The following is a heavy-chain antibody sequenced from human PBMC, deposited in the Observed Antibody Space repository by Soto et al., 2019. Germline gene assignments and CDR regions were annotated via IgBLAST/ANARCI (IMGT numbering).Heavy chain of an antibody. CDR2: IIPSFGTA. D-gene: IGHD3-16*01. J-gene: IGHJ5*02. CDR1: GGTFSSYA. CDR3: ARVYVFLSGFDP. V-gene: IGHV1-69*01. Sequence: QGQLVQSGAEVKKPGSSVKVSCKASGGTFSSYAISWVRQAPGQGLEWMGGIIPSFGTANYAQKFQGRVTITADETTSTAYKELSSLRSEDTAVYYCARVYVFLSGFDPWGQGTLVTVSS.